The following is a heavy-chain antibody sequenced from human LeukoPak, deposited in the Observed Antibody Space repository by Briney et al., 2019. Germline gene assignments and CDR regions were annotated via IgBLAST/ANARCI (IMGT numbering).Heavy chain of an antibody. Sequence: GGSLRLSCAASGFTFNSHAMSWVRQAPGKGLEWVSTIIGSGGSAYYADSVKGRFTISRDNSKNTLYLQMNSLTPEDTAVYYCARDRIAASGDLDYWGQGALVTVSS. CDR2: IIGSGGSA. J-gene: IGHJ4*02. CDR3: ARDRIAASGDLDY. D-gene: IGHD6-13*01. CDR1: GFTFNSHA. V-gene: IGHV3-23*01.